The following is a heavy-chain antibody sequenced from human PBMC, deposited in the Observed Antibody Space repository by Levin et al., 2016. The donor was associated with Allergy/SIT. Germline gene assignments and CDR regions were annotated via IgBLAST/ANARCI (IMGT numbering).Heavy chain of an antibody. V-gene: IGHV4-34*01. CDR3: ARAARYYGSGSYYSYYYGMDV. D-gene: IGHD3-10*01. J-gene: IGHJ6*02. Sequence: WIRQPPGKGLEWIGEINHSGSTNYNPSLKSRVTISVDTSKNQFSLKLSSVTAADTAVYYCARAARYYGSGSYYSYYYGMDVWGQGTTVTVSS. CDR2: INHSGST.